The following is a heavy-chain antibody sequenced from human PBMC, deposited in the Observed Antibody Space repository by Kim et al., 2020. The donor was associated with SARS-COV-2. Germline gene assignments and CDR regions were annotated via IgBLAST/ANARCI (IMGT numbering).Heavy chain of an antibody. J-gene: IGHJ4*02. D-gene: IGHD2-2*01. Sequence: SSTIYYADSVKGRFTISRDNAKNSLYLQMNSLRDEDTAVYYCARAALSDYWGQGTLVTVSS. CDR2: SSTI. CDR3: ARAALSDY. V-gene: IGHV3-48*02.